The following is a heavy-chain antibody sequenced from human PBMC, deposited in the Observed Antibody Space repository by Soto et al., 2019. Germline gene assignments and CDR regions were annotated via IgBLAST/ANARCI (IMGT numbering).Heavy chain of an antibody. Sequence: QVQLVQSGAEVKKPGSSVKVSCKASGDTFSFYTINWVRQAPGLGLEWVGRINPILSMSNYAQKVQGRVTMTADKSTNTAYMELRSLRSEDTAMYFCATSYGSGYRAFDSWGQGALVTVSS. CDR1: GDTFSFYT. CDR3: ATSYGSGYRAFDS. CDR2: INPILSMS. V-gene: IGHV1-69*02. J-gene: IGHJ4*02. D-gene: IGHD3-10*01.